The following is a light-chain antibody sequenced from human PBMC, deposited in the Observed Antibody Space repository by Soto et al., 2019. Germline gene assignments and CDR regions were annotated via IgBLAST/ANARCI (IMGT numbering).Light chain of an antibody. CDR2: GVS. V-gene: IGLV2-11*01. CDR3: CSYVDTDTWV. Sequence: QSALTQPRSVSGSPGQSVTISCTGTNSDVGGYNYVSWYQQYPGKAPKLMISGVSERPSGVPDRFSGSKSGNTASLTISGLQAEDXADYYCCSYVDTDTWVFGGGTKLTVL. CDR1: NSDVGGYNY. J-gene: IGLJ3*02.